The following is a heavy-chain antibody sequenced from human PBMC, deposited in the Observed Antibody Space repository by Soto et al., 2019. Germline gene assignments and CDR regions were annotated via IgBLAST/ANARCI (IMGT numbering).Heavy chain of an antibody. Sequence: ASVKVSCKASGYTFTSYAINWVRQAPGQGLEWMGWISAYNGNTNYAQKLQGRVTMTTDTSTSTAYMELRSLRSDDTAVYFCARGWFGEFLYYFDYWGQGTLVTVSS. CDR1: GYTFTSYA. D-gene: IGHD3-10*01. CDR2: ISAYNGNT. J-gene: IGHJ4*02. CDR3: ARGWFGEFLYYFDY. V-gene: IGHV1-18*01.